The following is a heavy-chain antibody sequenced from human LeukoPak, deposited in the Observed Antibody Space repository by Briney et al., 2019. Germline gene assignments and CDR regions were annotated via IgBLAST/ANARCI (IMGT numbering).Heavy chain of an antibody. J-gene: IGHJ4*02. V-gene: IGHV3-30-3*01. CDR2: ISYDGSNK. CDR3: ARSPDGTIFGAAFDY. D-gene: IGHD3-3*01. CDR1: GFTFSSYA. Sequence: PGGSLRLSCAASGFTFSSYAMHWVRQAPGKGLEWVAVISYDGSNKYYADSVKGRFTISRDNAKNSLYLQMNSLRAEDTAVYYCARSPDGTIFGAAFDYWGQGTLVTVSS.